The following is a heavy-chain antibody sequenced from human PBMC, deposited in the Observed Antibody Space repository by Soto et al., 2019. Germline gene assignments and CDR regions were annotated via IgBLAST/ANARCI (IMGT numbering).Heavy chain of an antibody. CDR2: ISGSGGST. D-gene: IGHD6-19*01. J-gene: IGHJ6*02. V-gene: IGHV3-23*01. CDR3: AKPASGWYPKLMNGMDV. Sequence: PGGSLRIPWAASGFTFSNYAMSWVRQAPEKRLEWVSAISGSGGSTYYADSVKGRFTISRDNSKKRLHLQMNSLRAEDTAVYFCAKPASGWYPKLMNGMDVWGQGTTVTVSS. CDR1: GFTFSNYA.